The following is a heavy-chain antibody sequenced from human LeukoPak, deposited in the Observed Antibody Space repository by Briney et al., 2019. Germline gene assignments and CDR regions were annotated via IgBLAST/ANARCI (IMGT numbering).Heavy chain of an antibody. CDR2: IIPIFGTA. J-gene: IGHJ4*02. Sequence: GASVKVSCKASGGTFSSYAISWVRQAPGQGLEWMGGIIPIFGTANYAQKFQGRVTITEDESTSTAYMELSSLRSEDTAVYYCASPRRGYSGFLDYWGQGTLVTVSS. CDR1: GGTFSSYA. CDR3: ASPRRGYSGFLDY. V-gene: IGHV1-69*13. D-gene: IGHD5-12*01.